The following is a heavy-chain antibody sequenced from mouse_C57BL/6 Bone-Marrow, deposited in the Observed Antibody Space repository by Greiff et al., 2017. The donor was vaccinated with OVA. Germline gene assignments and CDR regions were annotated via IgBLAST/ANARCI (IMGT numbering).Heavy chain of an antibody. CDR3: ARHRIYYYGTAFAY. V-gene: IGHV5-6*01. CDR1: GFTFSSYG. D-gene: IGHD1-1*01. CDR2: ISSGGSYT. Sequence: EVQGVESGGDLVKPGGSLKLSCAASGFTFSSYGMSWVRQTPDKRLEWVATISSGGSYTYYPDSVKGRFTISRDNAKNTLYLQMSSLKSEDTAMYYCARHRIYYYGTAFAYWGQGTLVTVSA. J-gene: IGHJ3*01.